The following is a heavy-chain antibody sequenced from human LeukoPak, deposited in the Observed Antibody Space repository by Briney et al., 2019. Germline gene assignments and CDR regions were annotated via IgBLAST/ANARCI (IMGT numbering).Heavy chain of an antibody. J-gene: IGHJ4*02. D-gene: IGHD4-17*01. CDR3: ARGRLRRIFDY. V-gene: IGHV4-34*01. CDR1: GGSISSYY. CDR2: INHSGST. Sequence: SETLSLTCTVSGGSISSYYWSWIRQPPGKGLEWIGEINHSGSTNYNPSLKSRVTISVDTSKNQFSLKLSSVTAADTAVYYYARGRLRRIFDYWGQGTLVTVSS.